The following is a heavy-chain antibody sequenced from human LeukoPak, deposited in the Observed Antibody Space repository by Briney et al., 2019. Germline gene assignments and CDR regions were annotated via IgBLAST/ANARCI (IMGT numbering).Heavy chain of an antibody. V-gene: IGHV1-2*02. D-gene: IGHD5-12*01. J-gene: IGHJ4*02. CDR2: INPNSGGT. CDR1: GYTFTGYY. Sequence: ASVKVSCKASGYTFTGYYMHWVRQAPGQGLEWMGWINPNSGGTNYAQKFQGRVTMTRDTSISTAYMELSRLRSDDTAVYYCARSYRRDGYKPTIDYWGQGTLVTVSS. CDR3: ARSYRRDGYKPTIDY.